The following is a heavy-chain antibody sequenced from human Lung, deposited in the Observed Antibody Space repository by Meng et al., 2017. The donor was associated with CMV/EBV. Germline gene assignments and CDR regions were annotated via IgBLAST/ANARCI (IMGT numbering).Heavy chain of an antibody. CDR3: ARDRFSITGTTYLGFGMDV. CDR1: GGSITSGNYY. J-gene: IGHJ6*02. V-gene: IGHV4-31*03. Sequence: TLSLXXTVSGGSITSGNYYWTWIRQHPGKGLEWIGFIYHGGSTDYNPSLKSRLTISVDTSKNQFSLKLSSVTAADTAVYYCARDRFSITGTTYLGFGMDVWGQGXTVTVSS. CDR2: IYHGGST. D-gene: IGHD1-7*01.